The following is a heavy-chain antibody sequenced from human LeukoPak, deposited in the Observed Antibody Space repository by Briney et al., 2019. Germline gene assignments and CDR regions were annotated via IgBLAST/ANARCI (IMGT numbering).Heavy chain of an antibody. Sequence: GGSLRPSCAASGITLSRYWIHWVRQVPGKGLEWVSAISGSGGSTYYADSVKGRFTISRDNSKNTLYLQMNSLRAEDTAVYYCAKSSGYSSAAGTGTRRYFDYWGQGTLVTVSS. CDR2: ISGSGGST. D-gene: IGHD6-13*01. V-gene: IGHV3-23*01. CDR1: GITLSRYW. J-gene: IGHJ4*02. CDR3: AKSSGYSSAAGTGTRRYFDY.